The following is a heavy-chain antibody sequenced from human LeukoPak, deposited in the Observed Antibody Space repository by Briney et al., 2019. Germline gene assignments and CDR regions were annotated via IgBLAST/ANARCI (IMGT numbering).Heavy chain of an antibody. D-gene: IGHD2-15*01. CDR3: AKAMLGYCSGGSCYDYDY. CDR2: ISGSGGST. V-gene: IGHV3-23*01. Sequence: GGSLRLSCAASGFTFSSYAMSWVRQAPGKGLEWVSAISGSGGSTYYADSVKGRFTISRDNSKNTLYLQMNSLRAEGTAVYYCAKAMLGYCSGGSCYDYDYWGQGTLVTVSS. J-gene: IGHJ4*02. CDR1: GFTFSSYA.